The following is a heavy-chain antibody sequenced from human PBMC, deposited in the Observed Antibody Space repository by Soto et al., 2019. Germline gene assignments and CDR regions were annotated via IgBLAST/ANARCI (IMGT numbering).Heavy chain of an antibody. V-gene: IGHV1-69*01. D-gene: IGHD3-10*01. J-gene: IGHJ4*02. Sequence: QVQLVQSGAEVKKPGSSVKVSCKASGGTFSSYAISWVRQAPGQGLEWMGGIIPIFGTANYAQKFQGRVTITADESTSTAYMELSSLRSEDTAEYYCADSNWVRGVIIPTGGYFDYWGQGTLVTVSS. CDR1: GGTFSSYA. CDR3: ADSNWVRGVIIPTGGYFDY. CDR2: IIPIFGTA.